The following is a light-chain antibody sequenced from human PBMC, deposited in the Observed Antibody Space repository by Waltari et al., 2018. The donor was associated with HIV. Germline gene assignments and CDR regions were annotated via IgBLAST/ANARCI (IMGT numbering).Light chain of an antibody. CDR3: QVWDGDSNHVV. J-gene: IGLJ2*01. V-gene: IGLV3-21*04. CDR1: NIGSRS. CDR2: YDI. Sequence: SYMLTQPTSVSVAPGETARIPCEGDNIGSRSVQGYQQKAGQAPVLVIYYDIDRPSGIPERFSGSNSDNTATLTSSRVEAGDEADYYCQVWDGDSNHVVFGGGTKLTVL.